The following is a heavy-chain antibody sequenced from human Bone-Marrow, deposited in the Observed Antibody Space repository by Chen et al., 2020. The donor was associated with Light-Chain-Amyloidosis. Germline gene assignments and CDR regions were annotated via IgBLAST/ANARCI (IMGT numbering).Heavy chain of an antibody. Sequence: KGSGYTFPNYWIGWVRQMPGKGLEWMGVIYPDDSDARYSPSFEGQVTISVDKSITTAYLQWRSLKASDTAMYYCARRRDGYNFDYWGQGTLVTVSS. CDR1: GYTFPNYW. D-gene: IGHD5-12*01. J-gene: IGHJ4*02. CDR2: IYPDDSDA. V-gene: IGHV5-51*01. CDR3: ARRRDGYNFDY.